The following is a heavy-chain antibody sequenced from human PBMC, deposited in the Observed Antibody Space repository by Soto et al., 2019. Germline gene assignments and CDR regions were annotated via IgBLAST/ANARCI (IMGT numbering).Heavy chain of an antibody. J-gene: IGHJ4*02. V-gene: IGHV3-21*01. Sequence: GGSLRLSCAASGFDFSTFGMNWVRQAPGKGLEWVSFLSPSYPYTSYADSVKGRFTISGDNAKNSVSLQMNSLRADDTAIYYCARALDFWSGYLSDWGQGTLVTVSS. D-gene: IGHD3-3*01. CDR3: ARALDFWSGYLSD. CDR1: GFDFSTFG. CDR2: LSPSYPYT.